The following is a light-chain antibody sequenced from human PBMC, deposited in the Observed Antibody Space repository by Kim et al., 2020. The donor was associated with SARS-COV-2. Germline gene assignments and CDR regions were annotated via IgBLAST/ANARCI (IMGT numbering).Light chain of an antibody. CDR3: QQYNNWPYT. Sequence: SVYPGERATLACRASQSVSSNLAWYQQKPGQAPRLLIYGASTRATGIPARFSGSGSGTEFTLTISSLQSEDFAVYYCQQYNNWPYTFGQGTKLEI. CDR1: QSVSSN. J-gene: IGKJ2*01. CDR2: GAS. V-gene: IGKV3-15*01.